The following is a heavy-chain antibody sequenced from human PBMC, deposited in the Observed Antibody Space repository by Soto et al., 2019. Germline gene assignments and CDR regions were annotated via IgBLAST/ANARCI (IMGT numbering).Heavy chain of an antibody. D-gene: IGHD3-22*01. CDR3: AKEDLWPMIVVHYYYYGMDV. J-gene: IGHJ6*02. Sequence: PGGALRLSCAASGFTFSSYAMSWVRQAPGKGLERVSAIRGSDGSTYYADTVKGWFTITRDNSKNTLYLQMNSLRAEDTAVYYCAKEDLWPMIVVHYYYYGMDVWGQGNTVTVSS. CDR2: IRGSDGST. CDR1: GFTFSSYA. V-gene: IGHV3-23*01.